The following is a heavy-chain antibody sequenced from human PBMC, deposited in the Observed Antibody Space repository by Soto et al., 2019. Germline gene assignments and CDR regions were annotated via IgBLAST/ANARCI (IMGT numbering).Heavy chain of an antibody. CDR3: ARRAETNRWNGFGADKYYFDF. V-gene: IGHV1-8*01. D-gene: IGHD1-1*01. J-gene: IGHJ4*02. CDR2: LNPTTGNS. CDR1: GYTFTMYD. Sequence: GSAVKVVCKASGYTFTMYDIYWVRQATGQGREWMGWLNPTTGNSGYAQKFQGRIAVPRDTSINTVHMELSSLRSEDTAVYYSARRAETNRWNGFGADKYYFDFWRQGTLVTVS.